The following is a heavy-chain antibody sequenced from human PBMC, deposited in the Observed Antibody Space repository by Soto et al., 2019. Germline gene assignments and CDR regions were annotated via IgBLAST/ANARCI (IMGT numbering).Heavy chain of an antibody. D-gene: IGHD2-21*02. V-gene: IGHV3-23*01. CDR2: ISSSGYST. Sequence: GGSLRLSCAASGFTFNNYAMSWVRQSPGKGLEWVSAISSSGYSTYYADSVKGRFTISRDNSKNTVYLQMNNLRAEDTAVYYCAKGSVVVAAKFDSWGQGTLVTVSS. J-gene: IGHJ4*02. CDR1: GFTFNNYA. CDR3: AKGSVVVAAKFDS.